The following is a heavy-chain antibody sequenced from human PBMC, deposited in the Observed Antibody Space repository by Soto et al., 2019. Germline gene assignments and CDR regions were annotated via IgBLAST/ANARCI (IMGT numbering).Heavy chain of an antibody. CDR1: GDSVSSNNAA. D-gene: IGHD3-10*01. Sequence: QVQLQQSGPGLVKPSQTLSLTCVISGDSVSSNNAAWNWIRQSPSRGLEWLGRTYYRSKWYNDYAVSVKSRIDINPDTSNNQCSLQLNSVSPEDTAMYYCARESYGSGSYDGMDVWGQGTTVTVSS. V-gene: IGHV6-1*01. CDR2: TYYRSKWYN. J-gene: IGHJ6*02. CDR3: ARESYGSGSYDGMDV.